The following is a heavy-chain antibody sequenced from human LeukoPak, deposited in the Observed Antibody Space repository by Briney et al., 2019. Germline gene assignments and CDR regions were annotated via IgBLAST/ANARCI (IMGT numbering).Heavy chain of an antibody. J-gene: IGHJ6*03. D-gene: IGHD6-13*01. CDR3: ARDISGSSRYAEYYYYYYMDV. Sequence: ASVKVSCKASGYTFTGYYMHWVRQAPGQGLEWMGWINPNSGGTNYAQKFQGRVTMTRDTSISTAYMELSRLRSDDTAVYYCARDISGSSRYAEYYYYYYMDVWGKGTTVTISS. CDR1: GYTFTGYY. CDR2: INPNSGGT. V-gene: IGHV1-2*02.